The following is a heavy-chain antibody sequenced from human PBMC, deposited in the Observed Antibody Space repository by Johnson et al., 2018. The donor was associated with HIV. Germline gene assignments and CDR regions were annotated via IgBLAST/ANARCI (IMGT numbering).Heavy chain of an antibody. CDR2: IRYDGSNK. D-gene: IGHD1-26*01. CDR3: AKDGRVGATLMSTGDDAFDI. V-gene: IGHV3-30*02. CDR1: GFTFSSYG. J-gene: IGHJ3*02. Sequence: QVQLVESGGGVVQPGGSLRLSCAASGFTFSSYGMHWVRQAPGKVLEWVAFIRYDGSNKYYADSVKGRFTISRDNSKNTLYLQMNSLRAEDTAVYYCAKDGRVGATLMSTGDDAFDIWGQGTMVTVSS.